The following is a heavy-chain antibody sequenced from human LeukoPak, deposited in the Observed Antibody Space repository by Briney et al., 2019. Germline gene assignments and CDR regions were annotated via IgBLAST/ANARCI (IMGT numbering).Heavy chain of an antibody. V-gene: IGHV3-30-3*01. D-gene: IGHD4-17*01. Sequence: GGSPRLSCAASGFTFSSYAMHWVRQAPGKGLEWVAVISYDGSNKYYADSVKGRFTISRDNSKNTLYLQMNSLRAEDTAVYYCARSKATVTDYWGQGTLVTVSS. CDR3: ARSKATVTDY. CDR1: GFTFSSYA. CDR2: ISYDGSNK. J-gene: IGHJ4*02.